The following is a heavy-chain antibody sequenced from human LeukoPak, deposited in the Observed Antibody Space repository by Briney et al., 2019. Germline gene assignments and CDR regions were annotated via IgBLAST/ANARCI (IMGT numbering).Heavy chain of an antibody. CDR1: GYTFTGYY. CDR2: INPNSGGT. J-gene: IGHJ4*02. Sequence: ASVKVSCKASGYTFTGYYMHWVLQAPGQGLEWMGRINPNSGGTNSAQKVQGRVTMTRDTSISTAFMELSRLRSDDTAVYYCAREPHARSHIVGATGGVDYWGQGTLVTVSS. CDR3: AREPHARSHIVGATGGVDY. V-gene: IGHV1-2*06. D-gene: IGHD1-26*01.